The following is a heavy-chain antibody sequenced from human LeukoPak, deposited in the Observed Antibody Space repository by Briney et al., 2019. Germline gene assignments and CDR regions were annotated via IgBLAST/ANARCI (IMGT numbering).Heavy chain of an antibody. CDR2: IYYSGST. D-gene: IGHD5-18*01. Sequence: PSDTLSLTCTVSGGSISSSSYYWGWIRQPPGKGLEWIGSIYYSGSTYYNPSLKSRVTISVDTSKNQFSLKLSSVTAADTAVYYCARGYSYGFIDYWGQGTLVTVSS. CDR3: ARGYSYGFIDY. J-gene: IGHJ4*02. CDR1: GGSISSSSYY. V-gene: IGHV4-39*07.